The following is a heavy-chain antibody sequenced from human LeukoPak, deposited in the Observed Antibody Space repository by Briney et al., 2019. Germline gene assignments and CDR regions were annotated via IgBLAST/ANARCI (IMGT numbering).Heavy chain of an antibody. CDR1: GYSISTAYY. Sequence: PSETLSLTCAVSGYSISTAYYWGWIRQTSGKGLEWIGRIYHRGGTTSYNPSLESRVSISGDTYKNQFTLRLASVTAADTAVYYCARYDSRGSGCTLFDSWGQGILVTISS. CDR2: IYHRGGTT. V-gene: IGHV4-38-2*01. D-gene: IGHD3-16*01. CDR3: ARYDSRGSGCTLFDS. J-gene: IGHJ5*01.